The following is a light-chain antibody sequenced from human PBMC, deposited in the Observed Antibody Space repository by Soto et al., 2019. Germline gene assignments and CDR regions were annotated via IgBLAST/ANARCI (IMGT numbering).Light chain of an antibody. Sequence: DIQMTQSPSSLSASVRDRVTITCRASQGISNYLAWYQQKPGKVPKLLIYAASTLQSGVPSRFNGSGSGTDFTLTISSLQTEDVATYYCQKYDSAPWTFGQGTKVEIK. V-gene: IGKV1-27*01. CDR1: QGISNY. CDR3: QKYDSAPWT. CDR2: AAS. J-gene: IGKJ1*01.